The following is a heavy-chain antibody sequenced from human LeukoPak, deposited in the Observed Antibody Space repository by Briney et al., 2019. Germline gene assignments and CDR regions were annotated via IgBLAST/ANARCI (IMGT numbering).Heavy chain of an antibody. J-gene: IGHJ4*02. D-gene: IGHD6-13*01. Sequence: GASVKVSCKASGYTFTGYGISWVRQAPGQGLEWMGWISAYNGNTNYAQKLRGRVTMTTDTSTSTAYMELRSLRSDDTAVYYCARTPSTSETAAGSFDYWGQGTLVTVSS. V-gene: IGHV1-18*01. CDR3: ARTPSTSETAAGSFDY. CDR2: ISAYNGNT. CDR1: GYTFTGYG.